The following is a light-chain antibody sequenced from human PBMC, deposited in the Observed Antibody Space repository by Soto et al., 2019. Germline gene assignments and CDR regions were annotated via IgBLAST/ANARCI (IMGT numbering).Light chain of an antibody. Sequence: DIQMTQSPSTLSASVGDRVTVTCRASQSISTWLAWYQQKPGKAPKLLIYDASSLESGVPSRFSGSGSGTEFTLTLSSLQPDDFATYYFQQYNSYSVTFGQGNKVEIK. J-gene: IGKJ1*01. CDR1: QSISTW. CDR3: QQYNSYSVT. CDR2: DAS. V-gene: IGKV1-5*01.